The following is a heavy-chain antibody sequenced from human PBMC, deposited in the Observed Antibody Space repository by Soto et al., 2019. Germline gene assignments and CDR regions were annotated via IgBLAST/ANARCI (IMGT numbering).Heavy chain of an antibody. J-gene: IGHJ4*02. CDR2: INPSGGST. CDR3: ARLYYGSGSSKVPVVDY. Sequence: ASVKVSCKASGYTFTSYYMHWVRQAPGQGLEWMGIINPSGGSTSYAQKFQGRVTMTRDTPTSTVYMELSSLRSEDTAVYYCARLYYGSGSSKVPVVDYWGQGTLVTVSS. CDR1: GYTFTSYY. D-gene: IGHD3-10*01. V-gene: IGHV1-46*03.